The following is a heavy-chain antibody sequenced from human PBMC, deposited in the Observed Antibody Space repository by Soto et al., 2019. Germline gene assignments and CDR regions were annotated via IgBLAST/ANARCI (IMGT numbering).Heavy chain of an antibody. CDR3: ARSSIVPRLLMYPFDY. J-gene: IGHJ4*02. Sequence: SETLSLTCSVSGGSISSSSYYWGWIRQPPGKGLEWIGSIYYSGSIYYNPSLKSRVTISVDTSNNQFSQKVRSVTAADTAVYYCARSSIVPRLLMYPFDYWGQGTLVTVS. D-gene: IGHD2-8*01. V-gene: IGHV4-39*01. CDR2: IYYSGSI. CDR1: GGSISSSSYY.